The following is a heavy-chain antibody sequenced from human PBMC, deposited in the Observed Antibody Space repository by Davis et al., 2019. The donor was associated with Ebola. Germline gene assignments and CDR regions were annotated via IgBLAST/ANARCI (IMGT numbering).Heavy chain of an antibody. D-gene: IGHD3-3*01. Sequence: PSETLSLTCTVSGGSISGYYWSWIRQPPGKGLEWIGEINHSGSTNYNPSLKSRVTISVDTSKNQFSLKLSSVTAADTAVYYCARGYDFWSGYYYYFDYWGQGTLVTVSS. J-gene: IGHJ4*02. CDR3: ARGYDFWSGYYYYFDY. V-gene: IGHV4-34*01. CDR1: GGSISGYY. CDR2: INHSGST.